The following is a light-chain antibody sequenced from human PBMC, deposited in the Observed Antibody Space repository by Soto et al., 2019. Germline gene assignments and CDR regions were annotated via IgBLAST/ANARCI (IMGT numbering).Light chain of an antibody. J-gene: IGKJ1*01. CDR2: GAS. CDR3: QQYNNWPPLT. Sequence: IVVSQAPGTRSFYPFGAATLSCRASQNISSNLAWYQQKPRQAPRLLIYGASTRATGIPARFSGSGSWTAFTLTISSLQSEDFAVYYCQQYNNWPPLTFGQGTKVDIK. CDR1: QNISSN. V-gene: IGKV3-15*01.